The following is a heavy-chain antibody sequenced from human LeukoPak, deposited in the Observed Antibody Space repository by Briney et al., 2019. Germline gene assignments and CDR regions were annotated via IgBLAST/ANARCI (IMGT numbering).Heavy chain of an antibody. Sequence: GGSLRLSCAASGFTFSDYGMSWVRQAPGKGLDWVSCIKWIGGSTDYADSVNGRFTISRDNAKNCLYLQMNSLRGECTAVYDFARGLYDYVWEPGVACDIWGQGTMVTVSS. V-gene: IGHV3-20*01. J-gene: IGHJ3*02. D-gene: IGHD3-16*01. CDR3: ARGLYDYVWEPGVACDI. CDR1: GFTFSDYG. CDR2: IKWIGGST.